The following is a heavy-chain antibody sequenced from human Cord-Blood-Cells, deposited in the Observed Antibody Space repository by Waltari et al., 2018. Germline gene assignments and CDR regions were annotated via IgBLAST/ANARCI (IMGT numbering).Heavy chain of an antibody. Sequence: EVQLVESGGGLVKTGGSMRLSCAASGFTFSSYSMNWVRQAPGKGLELVSSISSSSSYIYYEDSVKGRFTISRDNAKNSLYLQMNSLRAEDTAVYYCATSSPPLYWGQGTLVTVSS. CDR1: GFTFSSYS. V-gene: IGHV3-21*01. D-gene: IGHD6-13*01. CDR3: ATSSPPLY. J-gene: IGHJ4*02. CDR2: ISSSSSYI.